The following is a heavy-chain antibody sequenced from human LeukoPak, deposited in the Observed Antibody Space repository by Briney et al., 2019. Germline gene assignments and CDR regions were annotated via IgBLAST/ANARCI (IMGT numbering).Heavy chain of an antibody. D-gene: IGHD3-22*01. J-gene: IGHJ4*02. CDR1: GFTFSIHG. CDR2: ISPGGEIP. CDR3: AKDDGWLYYNR. Sequence: GGTLRLSCAASGFTFSIHGMNWVRQAPGKGLEWVSGISPGGEIPYYADSVKGRFTISRDNSKDTVSLQMHSLRAEDTATYYCAKDDGWLYYNRWGQGTLVTVSS. V-gene: IGHV3-23*01.